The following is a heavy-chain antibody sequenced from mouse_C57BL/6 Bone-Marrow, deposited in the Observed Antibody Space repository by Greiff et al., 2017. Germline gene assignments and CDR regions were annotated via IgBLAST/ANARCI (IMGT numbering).Heavy chain of an antibody. D-gene: IGHD2-1*01. J-gene: IGHJ2*01. CDR2: IYPRSGNT. CDR3: ASPTDFYYGPDY. V-gene: IGHV1-81*01. CDR1: GYTFTSYG. Sequence: QVQLKESGAELARPGASVKLSCKASGYTFTSYGISWVKQRTGQGLEWIGEIYPRSGNTYYNEKFKGKATLTADKSSSTAYMELRSLTSEDSAVYFCASPTDFYYGPDYWGQGTTLTVSS.